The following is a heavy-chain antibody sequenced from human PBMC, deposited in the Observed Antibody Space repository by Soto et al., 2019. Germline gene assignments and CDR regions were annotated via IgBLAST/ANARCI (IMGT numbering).Heavy chain of an antibody. D-gene: IGHD6-13*01. CDR2: IWYDGSNK. Sequence: QVQLVESGGGVVQPGRSLRLSCAASGFTFSSYGMHWVRQAPGKGLEWVAVIWYDGSNKYYADSVKGRFTISRDNSKNTLYLQMNSLRAEDTAVYYCAREEGAAAFDPWGQGTLVTVSS. CDR3: AREEGAAAFDP. CDR1: GFTFSSYG. J-gene: IGHJ5*02. V-gene: IGHV3-33*01.